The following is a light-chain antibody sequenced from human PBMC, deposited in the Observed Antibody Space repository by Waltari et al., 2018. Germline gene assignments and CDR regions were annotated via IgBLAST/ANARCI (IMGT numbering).Light chain of an antibody. Sequence: SYEVTQPPSVSVSPGQPDRITCSGDTLGTTYAWWYQQKPGQAPVLVIYQENKRPSGIPERFSGFNSGNTATLTISGTQAMDEADYYCQAWDSGSGVVFGGGTKLTVL. J-gene: IGLJ3*02. CDR1: TLGTTY. V-gene: IGLV3-1*01. CDR3: QAWDSGSGVV. CDR2: QEN.